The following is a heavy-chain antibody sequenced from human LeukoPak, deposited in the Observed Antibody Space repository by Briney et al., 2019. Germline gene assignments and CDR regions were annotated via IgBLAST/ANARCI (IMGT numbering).Heavy chain of an antibody. CDR2: IYYSGST. D-gene: IGHD7-27*01. CDR3: ARNWGAAGWDNYNGMDV. V-gene: IGHV4-59*08. Sequence: PSETLSLTCTVSGYSISSYYWSWIRQPPGKGLEWIGYIYYSGSTYYNPSLKSRVTISEDTPKNQFYLKLTPATAADTAVYYCARNWGAAGWDNYNGMDVWGQGTTVIVSS. CDR1: GYSISSYY. J-gene: IGHJ6*02.